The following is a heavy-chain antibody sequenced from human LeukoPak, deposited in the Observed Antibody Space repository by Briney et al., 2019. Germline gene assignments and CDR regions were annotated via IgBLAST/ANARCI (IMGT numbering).Heavy chain of an antibody. J-gene: IGHJ4*02. Sequence: GESLKISCKGSGYSFTSYWIGGGRPVPGKGLEWMCIIYPGDSDTRCSPSFQGHVTISADKSISTAYLQWSSLKASDTAMYYCARWFVGGAQGDYWGQGTLVTVSS. CDR3: ARWFVGGAQGDY. V-gene: IGHV5-51*01. CDR1: GYSFTSYW. CDR2: IYPGDSDT. D-gene: IGHD3-10*01.